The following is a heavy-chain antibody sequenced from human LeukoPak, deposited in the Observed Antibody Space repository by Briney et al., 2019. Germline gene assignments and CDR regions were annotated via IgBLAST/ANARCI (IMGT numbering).Heavy chain of an antibody. CDR3: ALASLSGSYIVY. J-gene: IGHJ4*02. V-gene: IGHV4-34*01. CDR1: GGSFSGYY. Sequence: SETLSLTCAVYGGSFSGYYWSWIRQPPGKGLEWIGEINHSGSTNYNPSLKSRVTISVDTSKNQFSLKLSSVTAADTAVYYCALASLSGSYIVYWGQGTLVTVSS. D-gene: IGHD1-26*01. CDR2: INHSGST.